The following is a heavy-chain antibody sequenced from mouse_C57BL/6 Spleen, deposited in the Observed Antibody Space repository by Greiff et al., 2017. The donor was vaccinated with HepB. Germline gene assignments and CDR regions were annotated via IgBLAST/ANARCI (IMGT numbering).Heavy chain of an antibody. CDR3: ARMENYSNYYAMDY. J-gene: IGHJ4*01. Sequence: EVQLQQSGPELVKPGDSVKISCKASGYSFTGYFMNWVMQSHGKSLEWIGRINPYNGDTFYNQKFKGKATLTVDKSSSTAHMELRSLTSEDSAVYYCARMENYSNYYAMDYWGQGTSVTVSS. CDR2: INPYNGDT. V-gene: IGHV1-20*01. CDR1: GYSFTGYF. D-gene: IGHD2-5*01.